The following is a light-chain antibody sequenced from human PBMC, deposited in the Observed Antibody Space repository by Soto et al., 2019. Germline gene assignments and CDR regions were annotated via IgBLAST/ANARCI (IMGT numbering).Light chain of an antibody. V-gene: IGLV2-8*01. J-gene: IGLJ3*02. CDR1: SSDVGRYNY. Sequence: QSALTQPPYASGSLGQSVTIPCTGTSSDVGRYNYVSWYQQHPGKVPKLLIYEVSNRPSGVPDRFSGSKSGNTASLTVSGLQAEDEADYYCNSYAGGDWVFGVGTKLTVL. CDR3: NSYAGGDWV. CDR2: EVS.